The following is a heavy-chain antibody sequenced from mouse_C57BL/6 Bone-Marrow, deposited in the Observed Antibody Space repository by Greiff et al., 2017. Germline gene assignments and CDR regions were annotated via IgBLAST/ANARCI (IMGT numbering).Heavy chain of an antibody. CDR2: IYPRSGNT. CDR1: GYTFTSYG. D-gene: IGHD1-1*01. V-gene: IGHV1-81*01. Sequence: QVHVKQSGAELARPGASVKLSCKASGYTFTSYGISWVKQRTGQGLEWIGEIYPRSGNTYYNEKFKGKATLTADKSSSTAYIELRSLTSEDSAVYFCARELVYGSSPYYFDYWGQGTTLTVSS. J-gene: IGHJ2*01. CDR3: ARELVYGSSPYYFDY.